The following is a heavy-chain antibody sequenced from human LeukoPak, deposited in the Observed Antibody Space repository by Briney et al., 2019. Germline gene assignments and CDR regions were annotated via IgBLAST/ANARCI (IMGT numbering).Heavy chain of an antibody. CDR1: GFTFSDYY. V-gene: IGHV3-11*01. CDR2: ISSSGSTI. D-gene: IGHD6-13*01. Sequence: PGGSLRLSCAASGFTFSDYYMSWIRQAPGKGLEWVSYISSSGSTIYYADSVKGRFTISRDNAKNSLYLQMNSLRAEDTAVYYCARDQREQLGPNYYGMDVWGQGTTVTVSS. J-gene: IGHJ6*02. CDR3: ARDQREQLGPNYYGMDV.